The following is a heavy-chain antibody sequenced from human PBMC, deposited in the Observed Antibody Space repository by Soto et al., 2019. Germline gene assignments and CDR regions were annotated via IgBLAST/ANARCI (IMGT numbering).Heavy chain of an antibody. J-gene: IGHJ2*01. CDR2: ISAYNGNT. V-gene: IGHV1-18*01. CDR3: ASDYIVGATTLRYFDL. Sequence: QVQLVQSGAEVKKPGASVKVSCKASGYTFTSYGISWVRQAPGQGLEWMGWISAYNGNTNYAQKVHGRVTMTTDTSTSTAYMELRSLRSDDTAVYYCASDYIVGATTLRYFDLWGRGTLVTVSS. CDR1: GYTFTSYG. D-gene: IGHD1-26*01.